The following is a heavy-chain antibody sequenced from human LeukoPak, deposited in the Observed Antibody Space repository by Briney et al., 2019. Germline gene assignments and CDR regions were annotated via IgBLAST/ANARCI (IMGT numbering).Heavy chain of an antibody. CDR1: GFTVSSNY. Sequence: PGGSLRLSCAASGFTVSSNYMSWVRQAPGKGLEWVSVIYSGGSIYYADSVKGRFTISRDNSKNTLYLQMNSLRAEDTAVYYCARDQYDSSGYSVWGQGTLVTVSS. J-gene: IGHJ4*02. V-gene: IGHV3-66*01. CDR2: IYSGGSI. D-gene: IGHD3-22*01. CDR3: ARDQYDSSGYSV.